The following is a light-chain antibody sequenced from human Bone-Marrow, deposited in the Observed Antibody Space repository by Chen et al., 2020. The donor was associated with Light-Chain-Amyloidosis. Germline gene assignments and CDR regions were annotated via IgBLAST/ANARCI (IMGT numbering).Light chain of an antibody. V-gene: IGKV3-20*01. Sequence: EIVLTQSPGTLSLSPGDRVTLSCRASQHVYNIYLAWYEQKPGQAPRLLIYGTFNRATGIPDRFSGSGSGTEVTLTINTLQPEDCAVYYCHRCGMSPPYTFGQGTKLEI. CDR1: QHVYNIY. CDR2: GTF. J-gene: IGKJ2*01. CDR3: HRCGMSPPYT.